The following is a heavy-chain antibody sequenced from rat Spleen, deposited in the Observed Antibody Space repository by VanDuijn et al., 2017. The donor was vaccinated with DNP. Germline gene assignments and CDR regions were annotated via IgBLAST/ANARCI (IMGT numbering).Heavy chain of an antibody. V-gene: IGHV4-2*01. J-gene: IGHJ2*01. CDR3: ARGPNYGGYPDYFDH. D-gene: IGHD1-11*01. CDR2: INEDSSTI. CDR1: GFNFNDYW. Sequence: EVRLVESGGGLVQPGRSLRLSCAASGFNFNDYWMGWVRQAPGKGLEWIGEINEDSSTINYTPSMKEKFTISRDNAQNTLYLQMSKLGSEDTTLYYCARGPNYGGYPDYFDHWGQGVMVTVSS.